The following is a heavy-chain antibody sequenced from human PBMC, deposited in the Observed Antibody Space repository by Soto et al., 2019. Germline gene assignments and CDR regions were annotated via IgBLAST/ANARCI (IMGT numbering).Heavy chain of an antibody. Sequence: ASVKVSCKASAYTYTNYGISWVRHAPGQGLEWMGWINTYNGNTNYAQKLQGRVTMTTDTSTNTAYMELRSLRSDDTAVYYCARGVGSGSYYNQYNWFDPWGQGTLVTVSS. V-gene: IGHV1-18*01. CDR1: AYTYTNYG. CDR2: INTYNGNT. D-gene: IGHD3-10*01. J-gene: IGHJ5*02. CDR3: ARGVGSGSYYNQYNWFDP.